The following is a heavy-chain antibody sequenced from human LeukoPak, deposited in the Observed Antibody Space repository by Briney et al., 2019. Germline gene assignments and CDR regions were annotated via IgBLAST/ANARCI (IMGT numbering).Heavy chain of an antibody. CDR2: ISGNSGSI. J-gene: IGHJ4*02. CDR1: GFTFSSYA. D-gene: IGHD6-19*01. Sequence: PGGSLRLSCAASGFTFSSYAMHWVRQPPGKGLEWVSGISGNSGSIDYADSVKGRFTISRDNAKNSLYLQMNSLRVEDTAFYYCAKDNRRHYTSGPNPDSLHWGQGALVTVSS. V-gene: IGHV3-9*01. CDR3: AKDNRRHYTSGPNPDSLH.